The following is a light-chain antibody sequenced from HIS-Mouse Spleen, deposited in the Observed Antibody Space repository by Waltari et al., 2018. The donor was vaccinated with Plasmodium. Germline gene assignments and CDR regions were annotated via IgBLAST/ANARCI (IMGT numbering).Light chain of an antibody. Sequence: QSALTQPPSASGSPGPSVTISCTGTRSDVGCYNYVSWSQQHPGKAPKLIIYGVSKRPSGVPDRFSGSKSGNTASLTVSGLQAEDEADYYCSSYAGSNNLVFGGGTKLTVL. CDR3: SSYAGSNNLV. CDR1: RSDVGCYNY. J-gene: IGLJ2*01. CDR2: GVS. V-gene: IGLV2-8*01.